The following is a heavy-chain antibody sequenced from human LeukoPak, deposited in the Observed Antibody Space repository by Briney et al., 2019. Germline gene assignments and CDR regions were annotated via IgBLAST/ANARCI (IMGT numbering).Heavy chain of an antibody. CDR3: ARGGRYDFWSGYGPDGMDV. J-gene: IGHJ6*02. D-gene: IGHD3-3*01. CDR2: ISAYNGNT. CDR1: GYTFTSYG. V-gene: IGHV1-18*01. Sequence: ASVKVSCKASGYTFTSYGISWVRQAPGQGLEWMGWISAYNGNTNYAQKLQGRVTMTTDTSTSTAYMELRSLRSDDTAVYYCARGGRYDFWSGYGPDGMDVWGQGTTVTVSS.